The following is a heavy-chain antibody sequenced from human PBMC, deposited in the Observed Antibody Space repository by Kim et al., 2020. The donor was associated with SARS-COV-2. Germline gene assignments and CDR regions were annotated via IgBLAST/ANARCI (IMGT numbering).Heavy chain of an antibody. Sequence: YAHSWKGRFTISGDNARASLYLQMNSLRAEDTAVYYCARVLTSGWSYFDYWGQGTLVTVSS. V-gene: IGHV3-21*04. CDR3: ARVLTSGWSYFDY. D-gene: IGHD6-19*01. J-gene: IGHJ4*02.